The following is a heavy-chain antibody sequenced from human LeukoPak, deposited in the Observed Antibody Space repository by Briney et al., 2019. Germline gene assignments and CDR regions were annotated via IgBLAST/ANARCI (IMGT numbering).Heavy chain of an antibody. J-gene: IGHJ3*02. Sequence: SETLSLTCTVSGGSISSSNYYWGWLRQPPGKGLEWIGSIYYSGSTNYNPSLKSRVTISVDTSKNQFSLKLSSVTAADTAVYYCARGRGWQQLVRGKSFDAFDIWGQGTMVTVSS. D-gene: IGHD6-13*01. CDR3: ARGRGWQQLVRGKSFDAFDI. CDR1: GGSISSSNYY. CDR2: IYYSGST. V-gene: IGHV4-39*07.